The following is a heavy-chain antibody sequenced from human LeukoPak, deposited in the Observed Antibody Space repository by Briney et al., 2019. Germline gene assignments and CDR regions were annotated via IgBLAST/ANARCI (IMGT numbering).Heavy chain of an antibody. V-gene: IGHV1-69*01. CDR3: ASGGGGLVTAVSNGYFQH. CDR2: IIPIFGTA. CDR1: GGTFSSYA. J-gene: IGHJ1*01. Sequence: ASVKVSCKASGGTFSSYAISWVRQAPGQGLEWMGGIIPIFGTANYAQKFQGRVTITADESTSTAYMELSSLRSEDTAVYYCASGGGGLVTAVSNGYFQHWGQGTLVTVSS. D-gene: IGHD2-21*02.